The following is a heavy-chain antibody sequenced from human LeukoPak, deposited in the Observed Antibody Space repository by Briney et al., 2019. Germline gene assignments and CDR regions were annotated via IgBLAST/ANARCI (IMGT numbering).Heavy chain of an antibody. J-gene: IGHJ4*02. CDR2: INDGDDGP. V-gene: IGHV3-23*01. Sequence: GGYLRLSCTASGFTFSHYAMIWVRQTPGKGLEWVSAINDGDDGPYYADSVKGRFTISRDNSKNTLFLQMNNLRAEDTALYYCIRSLNYFTSGTSRRDFDSWGQGTLVTVSS. CDR3: IRSLNYFTSGTSRRDFDS. D-gene: IGHD3-10*01. CDR1: GFTFSHYA.